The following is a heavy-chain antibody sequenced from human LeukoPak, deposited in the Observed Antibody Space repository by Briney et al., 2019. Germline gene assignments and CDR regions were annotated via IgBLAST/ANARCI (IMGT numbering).Heavy chain of an antibody. CDR3: ARRPSYDFWSGYYGVDGLDV. D-gene: IGHD3-3*01. Sequence: GESLKISCKASGYSFTTYWIGWVRQVPGKGLEWVGIIYPADSTAKYSPSFQGQVTISADKSISTAYLQWSSLRASDTAMYYCARRPSYDFWSGYYGVDGLDVWGQGTMVTVSS. J-gene: IGHJ3*01. V-gene: IGHV5-51*01. CDR2: IYPADSTA. CDR1: GYSFTTYW.